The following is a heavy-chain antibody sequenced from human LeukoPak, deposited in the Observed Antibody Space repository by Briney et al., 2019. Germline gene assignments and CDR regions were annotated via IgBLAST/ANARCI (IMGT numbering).Heavy chain of an antibody. CDR3: ARVLVVVTGNYMDV. CDR2: IYSGGST. D-gene: IGHD2-21*02. V-gene: IGHV3-53*01. J-gene: IGHJ6*03. CDR1: GFTVSSNY. Sequence: GGSLRLSCAASGFTVSSNYMSWVRQSPGKGLEWVSVIYSGGSTYYADSVKGRFTISRDNAKNSLYLQMNSLRAEDTAVYYCARVLVVVTGNYMDVWGKGTTVTISS.